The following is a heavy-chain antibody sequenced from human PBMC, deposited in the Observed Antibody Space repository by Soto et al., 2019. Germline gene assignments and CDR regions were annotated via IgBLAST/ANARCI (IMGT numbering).Heavy chain of an antibody. D-gene: IGHD3-22*01. J-gene: IGHJ4*02. CDR3: ARDRDYFDTSGYYYYFDY. V-gene: IGHV3-33*01. CDR2: IWYDGSKK. Sequence: QVQLVESGGGVVQPGRSLRLSCAASGFIFSRYGMHWVRQAPGKGLEWVAVIWYDGSKKYYAASVKGRFTISRDNSKNTMYLQMNSLRAEDTAVYYCARDRDYFDTSGYYYYFDYWGQGTLVTVSS. CDR1: GFIFSRYG.